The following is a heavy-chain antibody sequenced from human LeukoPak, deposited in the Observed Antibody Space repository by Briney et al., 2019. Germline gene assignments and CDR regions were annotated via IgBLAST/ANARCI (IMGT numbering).Heavy chain of an antibody. J-gene: IGHJ4*02. V-gene: IGHV3-74*01. CDR2: FNSDGSST. CDR3: ARGGSAYSSSWSTFDY. Sequence: GGSRRLSCPALGSTFITYWMHWVGKVSGKGLGWVSRFNSDGSSTSYADSVKGRFAISRDNAKNTVYLQVNSLRAEDTAVYYCARGGSAYSSSWSTFDYWGLGNMVTVSA. CDR1: GSTFITYW. D-gene: IGHD6-13*01.